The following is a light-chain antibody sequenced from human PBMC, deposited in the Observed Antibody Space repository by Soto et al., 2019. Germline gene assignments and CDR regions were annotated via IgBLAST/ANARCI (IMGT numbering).Light chain of an antibody. CDR1: QSVSSNN. CDR2: GAS. J-gene: IGKJ5*01. V-gene: IGKV3-20*01. Sequence: EIVLTQSPGTLYLSPGETATLSCRASQSVSSNNLAWYHQKPGQTPRLLIYGASSRATGIPDRFSGSGSGTDFTLTISILEPEDFAGYYCQQYYNSITFGPGTRLEIE. CDR3: QQYYNSIT.